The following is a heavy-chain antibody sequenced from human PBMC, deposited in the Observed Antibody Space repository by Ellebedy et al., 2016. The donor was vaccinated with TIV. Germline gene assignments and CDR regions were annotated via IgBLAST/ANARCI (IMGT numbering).Heavy chain of an antibody. J-gene: IGHJ4*02. D-gene: IGHD3-10*01. V-gene: IGHV3-9*02. CDR1: GFTSHGYA. CDR2: FDWNSGRI. CDR3: IEDVSPGGLDY. Sequence: PGGPLRLSCAASGFTSHGYATHWVRQTPGKGLEWVSGFDWNSGRIGYADSVKGRLTISTDNAKNSVYLQMNSLRLEDTALYFCIEDVSPGGLDYWGQGALVIVS.